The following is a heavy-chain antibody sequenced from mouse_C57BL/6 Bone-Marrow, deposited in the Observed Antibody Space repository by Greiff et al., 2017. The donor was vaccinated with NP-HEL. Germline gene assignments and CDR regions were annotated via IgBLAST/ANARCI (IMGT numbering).Heavy chain of an antibody. CDR2: SRNKANDYKT. CDR1: GFTFSDFY. D-gene: IGHD2-5*01. CDR3: ARDGGSNYWYFDV. V-gene: IGHV7-1*01. J-gene: IGHJ1*03. Sequence: EVKLVESGGGLVQSGRSLRLSCATSGFTFSDFYMEWVRQAPGKGLEWIAASRNKANDYKTEYSASVKGRFIVSRDTSQSILYLQMNALRAEDTAIYYCARDGGSNYWYFDVWGTGTTVTVSS.